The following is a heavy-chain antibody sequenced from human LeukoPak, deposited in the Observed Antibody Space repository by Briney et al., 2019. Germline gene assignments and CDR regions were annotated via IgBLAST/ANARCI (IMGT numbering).Heavy chain of an antibody. CDR2: INHSGST. D-gene: IGHD6-13*01. CDR3: ARCLYSSSWYFSPKFDY. Sequence: SETLSLTCAVYGGSFSGYYWSWIRQPPGKGLEWIGEINHSGSTNYNPSLKSRVAISVDTSKNQFSLKLSSVTAADTAVYYCARCLYSSSWYFSPKFDYWGQGTLVTVSS. V-gene: IGHV4-34*01. CDR1: GGSFSGYY. J-gene: IGHJ4*02.